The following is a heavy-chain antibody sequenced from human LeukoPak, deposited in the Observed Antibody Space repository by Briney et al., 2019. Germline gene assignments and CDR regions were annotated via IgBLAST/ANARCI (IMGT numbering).Heavy chain of an antibody. Sequence: GGSLRLSCAVSGFTFSSYSMNWVRQAPGKGLEWVSYISSSSSIIYYADSVKGRFTISRDNAKNSLYLQMNSLRAEDTAVYYCARDYSSGWYVDYWGQGTLVTVSS. D-gene: IGHD6-19*01. V-gene: IGHV3-48*01. CDR1: GFTFSSYS. J-gene: IGHJ4*02. CDR3: ARDYSSGWYVDY. CDR2: ISSSSSII.